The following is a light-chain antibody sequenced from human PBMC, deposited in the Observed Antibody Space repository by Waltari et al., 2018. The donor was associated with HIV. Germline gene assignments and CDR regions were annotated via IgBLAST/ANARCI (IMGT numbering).Light chain of an antibody. Sequence: HSALTQPASVSGSPGQSITISCTATSSNVGPYNLVSWYQQHPGKAPKLLIYEVKRRPSGLSDRFSGSKSGNTASLTVSGLQAEDEAIYYCCSYAGSDTLVFGGGTSLTIL. J-gene: IGLJ3*02. V-gene: IGLV2-23*02. CDR2: EVK. CDR1: SSNVGPYNL. CDR3: CSYAGSDTLV.